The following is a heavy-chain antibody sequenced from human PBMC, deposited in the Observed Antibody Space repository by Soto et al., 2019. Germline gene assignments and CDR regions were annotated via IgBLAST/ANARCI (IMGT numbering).Heavy chain of an antibody. J-gene: IGHJ6*03. CDR2: IYYSGST. CDR1: GGSISSSSYY. CDR3: GGGGGDIVVVVAAIDYYYYMDV. D-gene: IGHD2-15*01. Sequence: QLQLQESGPGLVKPSETLSLTCTVSGGSISSSSYYWGWIRQPPGKGLEWIGSIYYSGSTYYNPSLKSRVTLTVHTSKSRFSVRLSSVPAADAAVYGCGGGGGDIVVVVAAIDYYYYMDVWGKGTTVTVSS. V-gene: IGHV4-39*01.